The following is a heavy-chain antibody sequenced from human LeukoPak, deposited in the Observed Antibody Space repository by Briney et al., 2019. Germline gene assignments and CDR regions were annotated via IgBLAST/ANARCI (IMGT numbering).Heavy chain of an antibody. Sequence: GSSVKVSCKASGGTFSSYAISWVRQAPGQGLEWMGGIIPIFGTANYAQKFQGRVTITADKSTSTAYMELSSLRSEDTAVYYCARDAETTVTHDVVDAFDIWGQGTMVTVSS. V-gene: IGHV1-69*06. J-gene: IGHJ3*02. CDR2: IIPIFGTA. D-gene: IGHD4-17*01. CDR1: GGTFSSYA. CDR3: ARDAETTVTHDVVDAFDI.